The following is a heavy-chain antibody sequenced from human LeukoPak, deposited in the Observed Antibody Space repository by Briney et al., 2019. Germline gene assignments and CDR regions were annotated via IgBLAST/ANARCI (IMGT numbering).Heavy chain of an antibody. CDR2: IDSYGSST. CDR3: ARDLGQYYDTSDNWFDP. J-gene: IGHJ5*02. CDR1: GFTFSSYW. Sequence: GGSLRLSCAASGFTFSSYWMHWVRQAPGKGLVWVSRIDSYGSSTSFADSVKGRFTISRDNAKNTLYLQMNSLRAEDTAVYYCARDLGQYYDTSDNWFDPWGQGTLVTVSS. V-gene: IGHV3-74*01. D-gene: IGHD3-22*01.